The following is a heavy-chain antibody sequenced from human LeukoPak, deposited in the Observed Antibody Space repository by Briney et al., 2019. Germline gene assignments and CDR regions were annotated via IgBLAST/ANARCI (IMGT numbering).Heavy chain of an antibody. CDR3: ARDHANYDFWSGYYTPYNWFDP. J-gene: IGHJ5*02. Sequence: PGGSLRLSCAASGFTFSSYWMSWVRQAPGKGLEWVANIEQDGSEKYYVDSVKGRFTISRDNAKNSLYLQMNSLRAEDTAVYYCARDHANYDFWSGYYTPYNWFDPWGQGTLVTVSS. D-gene: IGHD3-3*01. CDR2: IEQDGSEK. CDR1: GFTFSSYW. V-gene: IGHV3-7*01.